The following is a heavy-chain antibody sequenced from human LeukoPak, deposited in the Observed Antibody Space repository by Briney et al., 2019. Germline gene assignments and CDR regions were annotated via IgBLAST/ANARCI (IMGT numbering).Heavy chain of an antibody. CDR3: ARDLRRGGYTTNWFAP. V-gene: IGHV1-69*04. J-gene: IGHJ5*02. CDR2: IIPILGIA. Sequence: ASVKVSCKASGGTFSSYAISWVRQAPGQGLEWMGRIIPILGIANYAQKFQGRVTISADKSTSTAYMELSSLRSEDTAVYYCARDLRRGGYTTNWFAPWGQGTLVTVSS. CDR1: GGTFSSYA. D-gene: IGHD5-12*01.